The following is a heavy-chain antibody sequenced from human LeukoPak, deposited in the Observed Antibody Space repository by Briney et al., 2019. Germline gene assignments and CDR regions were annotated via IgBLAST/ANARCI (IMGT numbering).Heavy chain of an antibody. CDR2: INHSGST. J-gene: IGHJ6*04. V-gene: IGHV4-34*01. Sequence: RSSETLSLTCAVYGGSFSGYYWSWIRQPPGKGLEWIGEINHSGSTNYNPSLKSRVTISVDTSKNQLSLKLSSVTAADTAVYYCARGLSRGHSSGWYGGSSGMDVWGKGTTVTVSP. CDR3: ARGLSRGHSSGWYGGSSGMDV. CDR1: GGSFSGYY. D-gene: IGHD6-19*01.